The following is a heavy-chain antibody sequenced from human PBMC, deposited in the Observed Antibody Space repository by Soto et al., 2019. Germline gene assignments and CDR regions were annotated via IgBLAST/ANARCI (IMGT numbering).Heavy chain of an antibody. J-gene: IGHJ6*02. Sequence: SVKVSCKASGGTFSMYAISWVLQASLQWLDWMGGIIPVFGPANYAQKFQGRVTIIADESTSTAYMELSSLRSEDTAVYYCATERRQPYDYVWGTYRYKYYYYGMDVWGQGTTVTV. CDR2: IIPVFGPA. D-gene: IGHD3-16*02. CDR3: ATERRQPYDYVWGTYRYKYYYYGMDV. V-gene: IGHV1-69*13. CDR1: GGTFSMYA.